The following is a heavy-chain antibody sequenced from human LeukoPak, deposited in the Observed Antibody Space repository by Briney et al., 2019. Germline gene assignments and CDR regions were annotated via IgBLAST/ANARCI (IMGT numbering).Heavy chain of an antibody. D-gene: IGHD3-3*01. CDR2: MSYDGSNK. CDR3: ARDFLSDYDFWSGSLDY. CDR1: GFTFSSYG. Sequence: GGSLRLSCAASGFTFSSYGMHWVRQAPGKGLEWVAVMSYDGSNKYYADSVKGRFTISRDNSKNTLYLQMNSLRAEDTAVYYCARDFLSDYDFWSGSLDYWGQGTLVTVSS. V-gene: IGHV3-30*03. J-gene: IGHJ4*02.